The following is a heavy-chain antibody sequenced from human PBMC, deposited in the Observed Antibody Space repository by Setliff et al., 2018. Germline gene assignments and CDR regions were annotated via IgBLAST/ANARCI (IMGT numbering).Heavy chain of an antibody. CDR3: ARDRLRSDSPWGYFDY. V-gene: IGHV4-39*07. CDR2: IYYSGST. J-gene: IGHJ4*02. D-gene: IGHD3-16*01. CDR1: GGSISSGGYY. Sequence: SETLSLTCAVSGGSISSGGYYWSWIRQPPGKALEWIGSIYYSGSTYYNPSLKSRVTISVDTSKNQFSLKLSSVTAEDPAVYYCARDRLRSDSPWGYFDYWGQGTLVTVAS.